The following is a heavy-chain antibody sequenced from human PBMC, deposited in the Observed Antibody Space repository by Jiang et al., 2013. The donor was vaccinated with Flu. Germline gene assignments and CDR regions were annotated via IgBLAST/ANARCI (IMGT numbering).Heavy chain of an antibody. CDR2: ISYDGSYK. V-gene: IGHV3-30*04. CDR1: GFTFSSYA. J-gene: IGHJ6*02. D-gene: IGHD3-10*01. Sequence: RLSCAASGFTFSSYAMSWVRRAPGKGLEWLSLISYDGSYKYYADSVKGRFTISRDNSRATLYLQMNSLRAEDTAVYYCAKDRFHYGSGSYHYGLDVWGQGTTVTVS. CDR3: AKDRFHYGSGSYHYGLDV.